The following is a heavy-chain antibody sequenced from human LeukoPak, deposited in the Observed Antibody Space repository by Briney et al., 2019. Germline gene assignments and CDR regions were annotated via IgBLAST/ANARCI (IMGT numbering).Heavy chain of an antibody. J-gene: IGHJ4*02. CDR3: AKKKKLVYYLDY. CDR1: GFTFSSYA. D-gene: IGHD3-10*01. V-gene: IGHV3-23*01. Sequence: GGSLRLSCGASGFTFSSYAMSWVRQAPGKGLEWVSAISGSGGSTYYADSVKGRFTISRDNSKNTLYLQMNSLRAEDTAVYYCAKKKKLVYYLDYWGQGTLVTVSS. CDR2: ISGSGGST.